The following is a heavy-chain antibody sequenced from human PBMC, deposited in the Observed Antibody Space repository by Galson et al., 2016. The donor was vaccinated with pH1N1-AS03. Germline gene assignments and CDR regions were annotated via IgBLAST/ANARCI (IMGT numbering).Heavy chain of an antibody. Sequence: SLRLSCAASGSPFSGYEMNWVRQAPGKGLEWISYISYSGDTENYADSVKGRFSISRDNAKNLLYLQMSALRPEDTAVYYCVRPSSGSFRYWGPGTLVTVSS. CDR1: GSPFSGYE. V-gene: IGHV3-48*03. CDR2: ISYSGDTE. J-gene: IGHJ4*02. CDR3: VRPSSGSFRY. D-gene: IGHD1-26*01.